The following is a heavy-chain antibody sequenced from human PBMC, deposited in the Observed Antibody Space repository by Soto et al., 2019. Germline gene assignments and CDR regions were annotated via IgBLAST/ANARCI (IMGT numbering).Heavy chain of an antibody. V-gene: IGHV4-39*01. J-gene: IGHJ5*02. D-gene: IGHD2-15*01. Sequence: LSLTCTVSGISVSTRDYYWGWVRQPPGKGLDWIGNIYYSGSTFYNPSLRSRVTISVDTSKNQFSLKLNSVTAADTAVYFCAGFVVPASRNSDFDPWGQGTLVTVSS. CDR3: AGFVVPASRNSDFDP. CDR1: GISVSTRDYY. CDR2: IYYSGST.